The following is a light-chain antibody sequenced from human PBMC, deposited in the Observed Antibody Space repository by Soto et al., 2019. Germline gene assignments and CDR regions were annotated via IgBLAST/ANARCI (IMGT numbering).Light chain of an antibody. CDR3: QQRSNWPIT. V-gene: IGKV3-11*01. CDR2: YIS. Sequence: EIVLTQSPATLSVSPGERATLSCRASQSVSSNLAWYQQKPGQAPRLLIYYISTRATGIPARFSGSGSGTDFTLTISRLEPEDFALYYCQQRSNWPITFGQGTRLEI. CDR1: QSVSSN. J-gene: IGKJ5*01.